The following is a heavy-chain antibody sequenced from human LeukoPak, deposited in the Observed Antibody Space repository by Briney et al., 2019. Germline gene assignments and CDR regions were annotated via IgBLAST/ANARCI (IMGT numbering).Heavy chain of an antibody. V-gene: IGHV1-2*02. J-gene: IGHJ4*02. D-gene: IGHD1-26*01. CDR3: ARGAVSGSLFSDY. Sequence: ASVKVSCMASGYTFTGYYIHWVRQAPAQGLEWMGWINPSSGGTNYAQKFQGRVTMTTDTSITTANMELSRLRSDDTAMYYCARGAVSGSLFSDYWGRGTLVTVSS. CDR1: GYTFTGYY. CDR2: INPSSGGT.